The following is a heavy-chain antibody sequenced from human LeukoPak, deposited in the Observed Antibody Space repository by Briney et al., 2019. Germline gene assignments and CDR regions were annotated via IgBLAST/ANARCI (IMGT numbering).Heavy chain of an antibody. J-gene: IGHJ3*02. Sequence: SETLSLTCTVSGVSISSYYWSWLRQPPGKGLEWMGYIYYSGSTNYNPSLKSRVTISVDTSKNQFSLKLTSVTATDTAVYYCTRKSLSTHAFDIWGQGTVVTVSS. CDR1: GVSISSYY. V-gene: IGHV4-59*01. CDR2: IYYSGST. CDR3: TRKSLSTHAFDI. D-gene: IGHD2-2*01.